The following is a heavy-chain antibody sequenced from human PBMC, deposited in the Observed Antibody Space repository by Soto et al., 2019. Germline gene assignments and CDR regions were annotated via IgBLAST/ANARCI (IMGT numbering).Heavy chain of an antibody. V-gene: IGHV4-31*03. CDR3: AILSPSNYYDSSGYYGMADY. D-gene: IGHD3-22*01. Sequence: PSETLSLTCTVSGGSISSGGYYWSWIRQHPGKGLEWIGYIYYSGSTYYNPSLKSRVTISVDTSKNQFSLKLSSVTAADTAVYYCAILSPSNYYDSSGYYGMADYWGQGTLVTVSS. J-gene: IGHJ4*02. CDR2: IYYSGST. CDR1: GGSISSGGYY.